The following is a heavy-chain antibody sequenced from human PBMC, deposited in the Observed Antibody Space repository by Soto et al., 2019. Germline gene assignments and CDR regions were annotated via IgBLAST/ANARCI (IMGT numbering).Heavy chain of an antibody. D-gene: IGHD1-20*01. J-gene: IGHJ6*02. CDR3: AKGGPITGTTHYYYGMDV. Sequence: GGSLRLSCAASGFTFSSYAMSWVRQAPGKGLEWVSAISGSGGSTYYADSVKGRFTISRDNSKNTLYLQMNSLRAEDTAVYYCAKGGPITGTTHYYYGMDVWGQGTTVTVSS. CDR1: GFTFSSYA. V-gene: IGHV3-23*01. CDR2: ISGSGGST.